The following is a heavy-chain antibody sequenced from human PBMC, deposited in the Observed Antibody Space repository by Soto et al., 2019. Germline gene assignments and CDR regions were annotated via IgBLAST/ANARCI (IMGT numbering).Heavy chain of an antibody. Sequence: GGSLRLSCSASGFTFDDYAMDGVRQAPGKGLEWVSGISWNSGSIAYADSVKGRFTISRDNAKNSLYLQMNSLRAEDTAVYYCARVRDIVATTPQDGMDVWGQGTTVTVSS. CDR3: ARVRDIVATTPQDGMDV. V-gene: IGHV3-9*01. D-gene: IGHD5-12*01. CDR1: GFTFDDYA. J-gene: IGHJ6*02. CDR2: ISWNSGSI.